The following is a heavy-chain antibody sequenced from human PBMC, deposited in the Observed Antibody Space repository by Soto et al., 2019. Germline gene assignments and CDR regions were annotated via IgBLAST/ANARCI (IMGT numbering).Heavy chain of an antibody. CDR3: ARVKGDYGDFHSDY. CDR1: GGTFSSYT. CDR2: IIPILGNT. D-gene: IGHD4-17*01. J-gene: IGHJ4*02. V-gene: IGHV1-18*01. Sequence: ASVKVSCKASGGTFSSYTISWVRQAPGQGLEWMGRIIPILGNTNYAQKLQGRVAMTTDTSTSTAYMELRSLRSDDTAVYYCARVKGDYGDFHSDYWGQGTLVTVSS.